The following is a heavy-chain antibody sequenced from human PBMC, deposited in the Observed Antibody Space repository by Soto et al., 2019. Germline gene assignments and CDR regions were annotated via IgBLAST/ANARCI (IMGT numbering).Heavy chain of an antibody. Sequence: SLRLSCAASGFTFSNYWMHWVRQAPGKGLVWVSRINSDGSSTTYADSVKGRFTVSRDNAKNTLYLHMNSLRAEDAAVYYCARGGPSYYYDSSGHRAKLDFWGQGTLVTVSS. CDR3: ARGGPSYYYDSSGHRAKLDF. V-gene: IGHV3-74*01. J-gene: IGHJ4*02. D-gene: IGHD3-22*01. CDR2: INSDGSST. CDR1: GFTFSNYW.